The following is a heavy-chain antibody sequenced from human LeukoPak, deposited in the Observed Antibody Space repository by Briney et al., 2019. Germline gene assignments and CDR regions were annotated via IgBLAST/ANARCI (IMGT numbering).Heavy chain of an antibody. D-gene: IGHD5-12*01. V-gene: IGHV1-18*01. J-gene: IGHJ4*02. Sequence: ASVKVSCKASGYTFTSYGISWVRQAPGQGLEWMGWISAYNGNTNYAQKLQGRVTMTTDTSTSTAYMELRSLRSDDTAVYYCARGLPYYSGYDLEFDYWGQGTLVTVSS. CDR3: ARGLPYYSGYDLEFDY. CDR1: GYTFTSYG. CDR2: ISAYNGNT.